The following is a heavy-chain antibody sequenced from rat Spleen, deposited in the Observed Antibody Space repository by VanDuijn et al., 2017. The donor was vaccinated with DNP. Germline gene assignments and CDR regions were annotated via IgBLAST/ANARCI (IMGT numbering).Heavy chain of an antibody. CDR1: GFTFSDSG. Sequence: EVQLVESGGGLVQPGRSMKLSCTASGFTFSDSGMHWIRQAPTKGLEWVTSISPSGGGTYYRDSVKGRFTVSRDDAGNTLYLQMNSLRSEDTATYYCTRVGDLHDGGDGDALDAWGQGTSVTVSS. D-gene: IGHD1-12*02. CDR2: ISPSGGGT. CDR3: TRVGDLHDGGDGDALDA. J-gene: IGHJ4*01. V-gene: IGHV5-19*01.